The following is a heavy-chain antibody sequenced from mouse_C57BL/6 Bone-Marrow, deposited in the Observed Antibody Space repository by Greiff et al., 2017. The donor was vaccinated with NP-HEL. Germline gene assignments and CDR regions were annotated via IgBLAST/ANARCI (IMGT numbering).Heavy chain of an antibody. CDR3: TRGEDYYGSSYVGFDY. CDR1: GYTFTDYE. D-gene: IGHD1-1*01. Sequence: VQLQQSGAELVRPGASVTLSCKASGYTFTDYEMHWVKQTPVHGLEWIGAIDPETGGTAYNQKFKGTAILTADKSSSTAYMELRSLTSEDSAVYYCTRGEDYYGSSYVGFDYWGQGTTLTVSS. J-gene: IGHJ2*01. V-gene: IGHV1-15*01. CDR2: IDPETGGT.